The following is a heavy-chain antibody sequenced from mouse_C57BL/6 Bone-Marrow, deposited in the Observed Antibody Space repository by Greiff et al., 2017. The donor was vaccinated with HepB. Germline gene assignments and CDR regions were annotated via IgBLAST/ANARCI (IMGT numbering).Heavy chain of an antibody. Sequence: EVQLVESGGDLVKPGGSLKLSCAASGFTFSSYGMSWVRQTPDKRLEWVATISSGGSYTYYPDSVKGRFTISRDNAKNTLYLQMSSLKSEDTAMYYCARITTVVPNFDYWGQGTTLTVSS. CDR2: ISSGGSYT. V-gene: IGHV5-6*01. D-gene: IGHD1-1*01. CDR1: GFTFSSYG. CDR3: ARITTVVPNFDY. J-gene: IGHJ2*01.